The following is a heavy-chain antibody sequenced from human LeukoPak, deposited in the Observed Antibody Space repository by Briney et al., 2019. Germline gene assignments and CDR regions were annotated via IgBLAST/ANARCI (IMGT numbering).Heavy chain of an antibody. CDR3: ARDGGYCSSTSCYRSWFDP. CDR1: GDTFTGYY. D-gene: IGHD2-2*01. J-gene: IGHJ5*02. CDR2: INPNSGGT. Sequence: ASVKVSCKASGDTFTGYYMHWVRQARGQGLEGMGWINPNSGGTNYAQKFQGRVTMTRDTSISTAYMELSRLRSDDTAVYYCARDGGYCSSTSCYRSWFDPWGQGTLVTVSS. V-gene: IGHV1-2*02.